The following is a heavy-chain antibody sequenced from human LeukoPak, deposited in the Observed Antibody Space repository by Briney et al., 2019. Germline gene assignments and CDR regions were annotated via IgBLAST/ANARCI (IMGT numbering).Heavy chain of an antibody. J-gene: IGHJ3*02. CDR2: ISGSSGII. CDR3: ARAGTMIRGGPDSFDI. CDR1: GFTFNTYT. D-gene: IGHD3-10*01. Sequence: GGSLRLSCAASGFTFNTYTMNWVRQAPGKGLEWVSYISGSSGIIDYADSVRGRFTISRDNAKNSLYLQMNSLRAEDTAVYYCARAGTMIRGGPDSFDIWGQGTMVTVSS. V-gene: IGHV3-48*01.